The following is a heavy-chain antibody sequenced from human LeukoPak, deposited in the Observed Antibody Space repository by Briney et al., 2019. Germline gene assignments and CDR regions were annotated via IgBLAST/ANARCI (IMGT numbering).Heavy chain of an antibody. J-gene: IGHJ4*02. CDR3: AKHSGSSTRSFDY. CDR1: GFTFSSYW. V-gene: IGHV3-7*03. D-gene: IGHD1-26*01. CDR2: INKDGGEK. Sequence: GGSLRLSCAASGFTFSSYWMSWVRQAPGKGLEWVANINKDGGEKYYVDSVKGRFTISRDNAKNSLYLQMNSLRADDTAVYYCAKHSGSSTRSFDYWGQGTLVTVSS.